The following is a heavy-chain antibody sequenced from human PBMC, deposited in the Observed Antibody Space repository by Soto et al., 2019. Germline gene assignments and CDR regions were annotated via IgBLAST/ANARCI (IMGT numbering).Heavy chain of an antibody. CDR3: EDGIRDTVPVSAFLLNRSSDL. CDR2: ISCSAGRT. V-gene: IGHV3-23*01. J-gene: IGHJ2*01. D-gene: IGHD2-15*01. CDR1: GFGFRSYV. Sequence: GGSLSLSRAAAGFGFRSYVMRRARRAPGEGRDGVPAISCSAGRTYYAATVKGRFTISRDNSKHSLYLQSTSLRAEDIFFFQAEDGIRDTVPVSAFLLNRSSDL.